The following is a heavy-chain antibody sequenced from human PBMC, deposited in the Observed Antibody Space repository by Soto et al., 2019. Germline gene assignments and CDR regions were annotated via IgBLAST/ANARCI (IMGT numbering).Heavy chain of an antibody. CDR3: ARESEDLTSNFDY. Sequence: EVQLVESGGGLVKPGGSLRLFCAASGSTFTRYSMNWVRQAPGKGLEWVSSISSTTNYIYYGDSMKGRFTISRDNAKNSLYLEMNSLRAEDTAVYYCARESEDLTSNFDYWGQGTLVTVSS. J-gene: IGHJ4*02. V-gene: IGHV3-21*06. CDR1: GSTFTRYS. CDR2: ISSTTNYI.